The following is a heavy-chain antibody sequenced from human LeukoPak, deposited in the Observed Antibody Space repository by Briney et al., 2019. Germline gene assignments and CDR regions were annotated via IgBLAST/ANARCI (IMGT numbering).Heavy chain of an antibody. Sequence: PSETLSLTCTVSGGSISSGSYYWSWIRQPPGKGLEWIGYIYYSGSTNYNPSLKSRVTISVDTSKNQFSLKLSSVTAADTAVYYCARKYYDYVWGSYRPNAFDIWGQGTMVTVSS. D-gene: IGHD3-16*02. CDR2: IYYSGST. V-gene: IGHV4-61*01. CDR1: GGSISSGSYY. J-gene: IGHJ3*02. CDR3: ARKYYDYVWGSYRPNAFDI.